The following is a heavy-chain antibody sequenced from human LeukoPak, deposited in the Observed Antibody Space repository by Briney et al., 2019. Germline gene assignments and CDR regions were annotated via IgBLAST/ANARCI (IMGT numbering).Heavy chain of an antibody. D-gene: IGHD1-26*01. CDR2: ITGGGDKS. V-gene: IGHV3-23*01. CDR3: AKRGSVGAPSPRNHKPEFDY. CDR1: GFTFSTHV. J-gene: IGHJ4*02. Sequence: GGSLRLSCATSGFTFSTHVMSWVRQAPGQGLERVASITGGGDKSFYADSVKGRFTISRDNSKNTLYLQMNSLRAEDTAIYYCAKRGSVGAPSPRNHKPEFDYWGQGTLVTVSS.